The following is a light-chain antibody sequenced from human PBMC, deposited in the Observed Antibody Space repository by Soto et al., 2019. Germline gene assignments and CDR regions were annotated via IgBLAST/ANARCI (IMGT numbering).Light chain of an antibody. CDR2: TND. CDR1: SSNIGSNI. Sequence: QSVLSQPPSASETPGQRVTISCSGSSSNIGSNIVNCYQHVPGSAPKILIYTNDQRPSGVPGRFSGAKSGTSASLAISVLQSHDEADYYCAAWDDSLNGYVFGTGTKVTVL. V-gene: IGLV1-44*01. CDR3: AAWDDSLNGYV. J-gene: IGLJ1*01.